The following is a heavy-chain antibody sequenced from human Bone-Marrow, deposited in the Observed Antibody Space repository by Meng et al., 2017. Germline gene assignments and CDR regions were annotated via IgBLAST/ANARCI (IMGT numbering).Heavy chain of an antibody. Sequence: GGSLRLSCAASGFTFSSYAMSWVRRAPGKGLEWVSAVSGSGASTYYADSVKGRFTISRDNSKNTLYLQMNSLRAEDTAVYYCAKMRITMVRGVVLYYYGMDVWGQGTTVTVSS. CDR3: AKMRITMVRGVVLYYYGMDV. D-gene: IGHD3-10*01. CDR2: VSGSGAST. CDR1: GFTFSSYA. V-gene: IGHV3-23*01. J-gene: IGHJ6*02.